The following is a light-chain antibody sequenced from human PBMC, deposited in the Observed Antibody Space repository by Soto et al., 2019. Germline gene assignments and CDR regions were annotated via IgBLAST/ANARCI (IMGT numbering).Light chain of an antibody. V-gene: IGKV1-5*01. CDR2: DAS. CDR3: QQYKSYWT. Sequence: DIQVTQSPATLSSSVGDGVTITCRASQRISTWLAWYQQKPGKAPKLLISDASSLETGVPSRFSGSGSGTEFTLTINSLQPDDFATYYCQQYKSYWTFGQGTKVDIK. J-gene: IGKJ1*01. CDR1: QRISTW.